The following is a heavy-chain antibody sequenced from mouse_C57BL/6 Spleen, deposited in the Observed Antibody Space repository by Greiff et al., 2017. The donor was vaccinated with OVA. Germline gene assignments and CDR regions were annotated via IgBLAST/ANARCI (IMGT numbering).Heavy chain of an antibody. D-gene: IGHD1-1*01. J-gene: IGHJ2*01. CDR1: GYTFTSYW. Sequence: VQLQQPGAELVMPGASVKLSCKASGYTFTSYWMHWVKQRPGQGLEWIGEIDPSDSYTNYNQKFKGKSTLTVDKSSSTAYMQLSSLTSEDSAVYYCARRDFYYGSSYFDYWGQGTTLTVSS. V-gene: IGHV1-69*01. CDR3: ARRDFYYGSSYFDY. CDR2: IDPSDSYT.